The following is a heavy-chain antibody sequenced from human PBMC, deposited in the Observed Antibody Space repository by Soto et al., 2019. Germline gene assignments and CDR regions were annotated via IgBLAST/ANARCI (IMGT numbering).Heavy chain of an antibody. J-gene: IGHJ6*02. Sequence: GGSLRLSCAASGFTFSRFWMHWVRQAPGKGLVWVSRISSYGSDTHYADSVKGRFTISRDNAKNTLYLQMNSLRADDTAVYYCASNYAYAEGYYWYGIDVWGQGTTVTVSS. CDR3: ASNYAYAEGYYWYGIDV. V-gene: IGHV3-74*01. CDR1: GFTFSRFW. D-gene: IGHD3-16*01. CDR2: ISSYGSDT.